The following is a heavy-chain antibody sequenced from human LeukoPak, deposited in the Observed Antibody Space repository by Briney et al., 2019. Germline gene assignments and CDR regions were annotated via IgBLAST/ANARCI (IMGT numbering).Heavy chain of an antibody. D-gene: IGHD6-13*01. Sequence: GGSLRLSCAASGFTFSSYWMSWVRQAPGKGLEWVAVISYDGSNKYYADSVKGRFTISRDNSRNTLYLQMNSLRAEDTAVYYCARDRNSFGIASSSWSRDGFNIWGHDIWGQGTMVTVSS. V-gene: IGHV3-30*03. CDR1: GFTFSSYW. CDR3: ARDRNSFGIASSSWSRDGFNIWGHDI. J-gene: IGHJ3*02. CDR2: ISYDGSNK.